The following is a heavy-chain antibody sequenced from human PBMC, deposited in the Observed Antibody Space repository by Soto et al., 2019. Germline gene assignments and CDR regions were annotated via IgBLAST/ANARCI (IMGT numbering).Heavy chain of an antibody. D-gene: IGHD6-13*01. J-gene: IGHJ4*02. CDR2: TYYRSKWYN. CDR1: GDSVSSNSAA. Sequence: PSQTLSLTCAISGDSVSSNSAAWNWIRQSPSRGLEWLGRTYYRSKWYNDYAVSVKSRITINPDTSKNQFSLQLNSVTPEDTAVYYCARDHSVEGQQLVLPFDYWGQGTLVTVSS. V-gene: IGHV6-1*01. CDR3: ARDHSVEGQQLVLPFDY.